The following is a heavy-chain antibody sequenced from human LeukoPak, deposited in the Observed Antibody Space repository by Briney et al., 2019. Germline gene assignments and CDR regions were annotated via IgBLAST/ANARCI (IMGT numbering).Heavy chain of an antibody. CDR1: GGSFSGYY. D-gene: IGHD6-13*01. Sequence: PSETLSLTCAVYGGSFSGYYWSWIRQPPGKGLEWIGEINHSGSTNYNPSLKSRVTISVDTSKNQFSLKLSSVTAADTAVYYCARGGDYSRASSARVDYWGQGTLVTVSS. J-gene: IGHJ4*02. V-gene: IGHV4-34*01. CDR3: ARGGDYSRASSARVDY. CDR2: INHSGST.